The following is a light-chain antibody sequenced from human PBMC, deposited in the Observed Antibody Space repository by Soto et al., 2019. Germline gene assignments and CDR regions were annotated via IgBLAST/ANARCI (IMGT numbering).Light chain of an antibody. Sequence: QSALTPPASVSGSPGQSITISCTGTSSDIGTYNYVSWYQHHPGKVPKLMIYDVSTRPSGVSNRFSGSKSGNTASLTISGLQAEDEADCYCSSYSSSSTLLLFGGGTKPTVL. V-gene: IGLV2-14*01. CDR1: SSDIGTYNY. J-gene: IGLJ2*01. CDR3: SSYSSSSTLLL. CDR2: DVS.